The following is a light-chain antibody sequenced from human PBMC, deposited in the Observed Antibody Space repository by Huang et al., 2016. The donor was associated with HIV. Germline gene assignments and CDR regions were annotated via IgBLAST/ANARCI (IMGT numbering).Light chain of an antibody. V-gene: IGKV3-11*01. Sequence: EIVLTQSPATLSLSPGERATLSCRASQSVSRYLAWCQQKPGQAPRLLIFDAANRATGIPARFSGTGSGTDFTLTISSLEAEDSAVYYCQQRSNWPPLTFGGGTKVEIK. CDR2: DAA. J-gene: IGKJ4*01. CDR3: QQRSNWPPLT. CDR1: QSVSRY.